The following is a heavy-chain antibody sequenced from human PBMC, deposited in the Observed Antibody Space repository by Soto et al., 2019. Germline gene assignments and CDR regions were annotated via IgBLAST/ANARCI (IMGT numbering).Heavy chain of an antibody. CDR1: GGSISSGGYY. D-gene: IGHD3-22*01. J-gene: IGHJ3*02. V-gene: IGHV4-31*03. CDR2: IYYSGST. Sequence: PXETLSLTCTVSGGSISSGGYYRSWIRQHPGKGLEWIGYIYYSGSTYYNPSLKSRVTISVDTSKNQFSLKLSSVTAADTAVYYCATYYDSSGYYLRAPDAFDIWGQGTMVTVSS. CDR3: ATYYDSSGYYLRAPDAFDI.